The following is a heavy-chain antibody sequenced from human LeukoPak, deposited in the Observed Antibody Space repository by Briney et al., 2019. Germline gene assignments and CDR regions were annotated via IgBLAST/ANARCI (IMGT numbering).Heavy chain of an antibody. CDR2: ISAYNGNT. D-gene: IGHD1-26*01. V-gene: IGHV1-18*01. J-gene: IGHJ3*02. CDR1: GYTFTSYG. Sequence: ASVKVSCKASGYTFTSYGISWVRQAPGQGREGMGWISAYNGNTNYAQKLQGRVTITTDTSTSTAYMELRSLRSDDTAVYYCARRSNSGSYDDAFDIWGQGTMVTVSS. CDR3: ARRSNSGSYDDAFDI.